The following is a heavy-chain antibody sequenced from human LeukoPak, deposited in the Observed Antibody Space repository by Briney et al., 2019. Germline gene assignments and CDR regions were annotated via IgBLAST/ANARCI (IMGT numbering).Heavy chain of an antibody. CDR3: ARDYYDSSGYYPFDY. V-gene: IGHV3-21*01. D-gene: IGHD3-22*01. CDR1: GFTFSSYS. J-gene: IGHJ4*02. CDR2: ISSSSSYI. Sequence: GGSLTLSCAASGFTFSSYSMNWVRQPPGKGLEWVSSISSSSSYIYYADSVKGRFTISRDNAKNSLYLQMNSLRAEDTAVYYCARDYYDSSGYYPFDYWGQGTLVTASS.